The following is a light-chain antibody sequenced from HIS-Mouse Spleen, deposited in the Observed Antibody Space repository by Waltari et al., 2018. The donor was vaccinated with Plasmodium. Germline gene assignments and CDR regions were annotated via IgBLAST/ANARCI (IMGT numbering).Light chain of an antibody. Sequence: QSALTQPASVSGSPGQSITISCTGTSSDVGSYNLVSWYQQHPGKAPKLMIYEGSKRPSGVSNVFSGSKSGNTASLTISGRQAEDEADYYCCSYAGSSTHVVFGGGTKLTVL. CDR2: EGS. CDR3: CSYAGSSTHVV. CDR1: SSDVGSYNL. J-gene: IGLJ2*01. V-gene: IGLV2-23*01.